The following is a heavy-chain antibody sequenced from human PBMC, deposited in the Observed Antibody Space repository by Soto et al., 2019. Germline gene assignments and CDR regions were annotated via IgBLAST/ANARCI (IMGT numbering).Heavy chain of an antibody. V-gene: IGHV1-3*01. CDR1: GYTFTSYA. CDR3: ATSIVVVNAIDD. Sequence: ASVKVSCKASGYTFTSYAMHWVRQAPGQRLEWMGWINAGNGNTKYSQKFQGRVTITRDTSASTAYMELSSLRSEDTAVYYCATSIVVVNAIDDWGQGTLVTVSS. D-gene: IGHD2-21*01. CDR2: INAGNGNT. J-gene: IGHJ4*01.